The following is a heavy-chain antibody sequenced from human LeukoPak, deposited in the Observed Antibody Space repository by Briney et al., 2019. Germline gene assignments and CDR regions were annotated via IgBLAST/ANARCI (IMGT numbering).Heavy chain of an antibody. CDR2: VTGSGSVTSST. V-gene: IGHV3-23*01. CDR1: GFTFSSFA. CDR3: AKEGTYNNFWSGYFH. D-gene: IGHD3-3*01. J-gene: IGHJ4*02. Sequence: GGSLRLSCAASGFTFSSFAMSWVRQAPGKGLEWVSSVTGSGSVTSSTYYADSVNGRFTISRDNSKNTLYLQMNSLRAEDTALYYCAKEGTYNNFWSGYFHWGQGALVTVSS.